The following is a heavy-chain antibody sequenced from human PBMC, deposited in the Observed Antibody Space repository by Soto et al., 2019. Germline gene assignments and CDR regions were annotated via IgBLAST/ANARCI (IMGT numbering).Heavy chain of an antibody. Sequence: QVQLQESGPGLVKPSETLSLTYTVSGGSISSYYWSWIRQPPGKGLEWIGYIYYSGSTNYNPSLKSRVTISVDTSKNQFSLKLSSVTAADTAVYYCARGEYYDFWSGYWDWGQGALVTVSS. D-gene: IGHD3-3*01. CDR2: IYYSGST. CDR3: ARGEYYDFWSGYWD. CDR1: GGSISSYY. J-gene: IGHJ4*02. V-gene: IGHV4-59*01.